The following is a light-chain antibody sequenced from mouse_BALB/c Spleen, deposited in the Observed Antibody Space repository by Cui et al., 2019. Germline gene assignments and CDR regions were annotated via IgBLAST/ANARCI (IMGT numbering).Light chain of an antibody. CDR2: DTS. CDR1: SSVSY. Sequence: QIVLTQSPAISSAPPGEQVTMTCSASSSVSYMYWYQQKPGSSPRLLIYDTSNLASGVPVRFSGSGSGTSYSLTISRMEAEDAATYYCQQWSSYPRTFGGGTKLEIK. V-gene: IGKV4-55*01. J-gene: IGKJ1*01. CDR3: QQWSSYPRT.